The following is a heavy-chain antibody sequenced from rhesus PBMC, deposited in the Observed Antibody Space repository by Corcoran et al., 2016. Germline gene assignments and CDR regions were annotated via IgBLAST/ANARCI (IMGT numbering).Heavy chain of an antibody. V-gene: IGHV4S14*01. CDR2: MYGSGGSN. CDR3: ARGGYRALDY. D-gene: IGHD5-24*01. CDR1: GGSISGYYY. J-gene: IGHJ4*01. Sequence: QVQLQESGPGLVKPSETLSLTRAVSGGSISGYYYWSWIRQPPGKGLEWIGSMYGSGGSNYLNPSLKSRVTLSVDTSKNQFSLKLSSVTAADTAVYYCARGGYRALDYWGQGVLVTVSS.